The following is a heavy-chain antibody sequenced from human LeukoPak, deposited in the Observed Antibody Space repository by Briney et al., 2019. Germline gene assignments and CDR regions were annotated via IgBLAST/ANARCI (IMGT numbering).Heavy chain of an antibody. D-gene: IGHD3-10*01. CDR1: GGSLSSGGYY. Sequence: PSETLSLTCTVSGGSLSSGGYYWSWIRQHPGTGLEWIGYIYYSGSTYHNPSLKSRVTISVDTSKNQFSLKLSSVTAADTAVYYCARGRGYGSGSPLAYWGQGTLVTVSS. CDR2: IYYSGST. J-gene: IGHJ4*02. V-gene: IGHV4-31*03. CDR3: ARGRGYGSGSPLAY.